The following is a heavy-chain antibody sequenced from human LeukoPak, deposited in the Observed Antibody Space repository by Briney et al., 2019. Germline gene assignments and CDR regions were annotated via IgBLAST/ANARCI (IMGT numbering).Heavy chain of an antibody. CDR1: GGSFSGYY. D-gene: IGHD6-19*01. J-gene: IGHJ5*02. CDR3: ARRRLVPNWFDP. Sequence: SETLSLTCAVYGGSFSGYYWSWIRQPPGKGLEWIGEINHSGSTNYNPSLKSRVTISVDTSKNQFSLKLSSVTAADTAVYYCARRRLVPNWFDPWGQGTRVTVSS. V-gene: IGHV4-34*01. CDR2: INHSGST.